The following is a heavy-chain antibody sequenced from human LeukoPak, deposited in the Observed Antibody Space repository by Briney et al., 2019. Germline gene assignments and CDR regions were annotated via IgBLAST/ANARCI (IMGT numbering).Heavy chain of an antibody. CDR3: ARDYSGYDGFDY. CDR2: IRVYNVNT. J-gene: IGHJ4*02. V-gene: IGHV1-18*01. CDR1: GYTFTSYG. D-gene: IGHD5-12*01. Sequence: ASVQVSCKASGYTFTSYGISWVRQAPGQGLEWLGWIRVYNVNTNYAQKLQGRVTMTTDTSTSPVHLELRSLRSDDTAVYYCARDYSGYDGFDYWGQGTLVTVSS.